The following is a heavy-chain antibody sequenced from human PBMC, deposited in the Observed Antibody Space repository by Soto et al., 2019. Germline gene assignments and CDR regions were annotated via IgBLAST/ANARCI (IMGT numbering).Heavy chain of an antibody. Sequence: EVQLVESGGGLVQPGGSLRLSCAASGFTFTAYYMTWVRQAPGKGLEWVASINKDGSEQYYVDSVKGRFTISRDNAKNSLYLQMNSLRAGDTALYYCSRENWFQDYWGQGTLVTVSS. D-gene: IGHD3-10*01. CDR2: INKDGSEQ. J-gene: IGHJ4*02. CDR3: SRENWFQDY. V-gene: IGHV3-7*03. CDR1: GFTFTAYY.